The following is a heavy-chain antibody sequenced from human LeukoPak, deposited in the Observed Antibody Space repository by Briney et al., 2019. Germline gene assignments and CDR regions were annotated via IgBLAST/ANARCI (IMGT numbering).Heavy chain of an antibody. D-gene: IGHD1-26*01. J-gene: IGHJ5*02. CDR2: IRSKANSYAT. CDR3: TRQQMVGADPFDP. CDR1: GFTFSGSA. Sequence: GGSLRLSCAASGFTFSGSAMHWVRQASGKGLEWVGRIRSKANSYATAYAASVKGRFTISRDDSKNTAYLQMNSLKTEDTAVYYCTRQQMVGADPFDPWGQGTLVTVSS. V-gene: IGHV3-73*01.